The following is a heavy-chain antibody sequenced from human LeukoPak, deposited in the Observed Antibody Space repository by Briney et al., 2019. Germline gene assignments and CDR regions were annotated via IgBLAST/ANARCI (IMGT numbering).Heavy chain of an antibody. CDR3: AKKSVNKGSFDY. CDR1: GFTFSSYA. CDR2: ISYDGSNK. Sequence: GGSLRLSCAASGFTFSSYAMHWVRQAPGKGLEWVAVISYDGSNKYYADSVKGRFTICRDNSKNTLCLEMDSLRAEDSAIYFCAKKSVNKGSFDYWGQGTLVTVPS. V-gene: IGHV3-30-3*01. J-gene: IGHJ4*02. D-gene: IGHD5/OR15-5a*01.